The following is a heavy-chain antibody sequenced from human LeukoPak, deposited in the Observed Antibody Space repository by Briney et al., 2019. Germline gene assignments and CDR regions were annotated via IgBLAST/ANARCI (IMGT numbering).Heavy chain of an antibody. D-gene: IGHD3-22*01. CDR1: GGSVSSGSYY. Sequence: PSETLSLTCTVSGGSVSSGSYYWSWIRQPPGKGLEWIGYIYYSGSTNYNPSLKSRVTISVDTSKNQFSLKLSSVTAADTAVYYCARDYYDSSGYFVDAFDIWGQGTMVTVSS. CDR2: IYYSGST. CDR3: ARDYYDSSGYFVDAFDI. J-gene: IGHJ3*02. V-gene: IGHV4-61*01.